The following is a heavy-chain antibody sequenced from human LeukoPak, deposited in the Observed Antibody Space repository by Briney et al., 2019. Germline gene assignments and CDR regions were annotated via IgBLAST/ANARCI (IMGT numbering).Heavy chain of an antibody. CDR2: IYYSGYT. D-gene: IGHD3-10*01. V-gene: IGHV4-59*01. J-gene: IGHJ6*03. Sequence: PSETLSLTCTVSGGSISSYYWSWIRQPPGKGLEWIGYIYYSGYTNYNPSLKSRVTISVDTSKNQFSLKLSSVTAADTAVYYCARTTMVRETYYMDVWGKGTTVTISS. CDR3: ARTTMVRETYYMDV. CDR1: GGSISSYY.